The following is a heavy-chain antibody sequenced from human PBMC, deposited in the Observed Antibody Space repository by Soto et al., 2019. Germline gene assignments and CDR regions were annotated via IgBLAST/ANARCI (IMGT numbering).Heavy chain of an antibody. D-gene: IGHD5-18*01. J-gene: IGHJ4*02. CDR1: GGSISSYY. Sequence: SETLSLTCTVSGGSISSYYWSWIRQPAGKGLEWIGRIYTSGSTNYNPSLKSRVTMSVDTSKNQFSLKLSSVTAADTAVYYCAKPSGGYSYGTDFDYWGQGTLVTVSS. CDR3: AKPSGGYSYGTDFDY. CDR2: IYTSGST. V-gene: IGHV4-4*07.